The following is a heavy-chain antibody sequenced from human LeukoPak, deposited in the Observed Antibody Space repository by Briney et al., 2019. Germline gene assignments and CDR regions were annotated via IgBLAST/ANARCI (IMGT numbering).Heavy chain of an antibody. J-gene: IGHJ6*03. V-gene: IGHV4-34*01. CDR1: GGSFSGYY. Sequence: SETLSLTCAVYGGSFSGYYWSWIRQPPGKGLEWIGEINYSGSTNYNPSLKSRVTISVDTSKNQFSLKVSSVTAADTAVYYCARQRAPLSNYYYYYYMDVWGKGTTVTISS. CDR3: ARQRAPLSNYYYYYYMDV. CDR2: INYSGST.